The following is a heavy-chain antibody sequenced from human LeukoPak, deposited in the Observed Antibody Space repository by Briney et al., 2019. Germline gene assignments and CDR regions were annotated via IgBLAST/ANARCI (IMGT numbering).Heavy chain of an antibody. CDR2: ISAYNGNT. CDR3: ATRTYSSSWYLDYYYYYGMDV. D-gene: IGHD6-13*01. Sequence: ASVKVSCKASGYTSTSYGISWVRQAPGQGLEWMGWISAYNGNTNYAQKLQGRVTMTTDTSTSTAYMELRSLRSDDTAVYYCATRTYSSSWYLDYYYYYGMDVWGQGTTVTVSS. V-gene: IGHV1-18*01. CDR1: GYTSTSYG. J-gene: IGHJ6*02.